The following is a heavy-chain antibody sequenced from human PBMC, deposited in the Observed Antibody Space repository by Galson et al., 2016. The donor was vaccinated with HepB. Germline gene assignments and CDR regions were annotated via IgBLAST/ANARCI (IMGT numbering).Heavy chain of an antibody. V-gene: IGHV4-31*03. J-gene: IGHJ6*02. CDR3: ARTWYDRFGEYHYAMDV. D-gene: IGHD3-10*01. CDR2: LYYRGNT. Sequence: TLSLTCTVSGGSISSGEHYWSWIRQHPGKGLEWIGFLYYRGNTYYNPSLKSRVSISGDTSQNQFSLKLSSVTAADTAVYYCARTWYDRFGEYHYAMDVWGQGTTVSVSS. CDR1: GGSISSGEHY.